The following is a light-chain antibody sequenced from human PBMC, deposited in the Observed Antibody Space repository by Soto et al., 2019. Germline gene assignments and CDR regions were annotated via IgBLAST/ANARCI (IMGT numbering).Light chain of an antibody. CDR2: AAS. CDR3: QKYDTAPQT. J-gene: IGKJ1*01. Sequence: DIQMTQHPSSLSASVGDTVTITCRASQGIIDYLAWYQQRPGKVPKLLIYAASTLQTGVPSRFSGSGAGTDFTLTISSLQPEDVATYYCQKYDTAPQTFGQGTRVEI. CDR1: QGIIDY. V-gene: IGKV1-27*01.